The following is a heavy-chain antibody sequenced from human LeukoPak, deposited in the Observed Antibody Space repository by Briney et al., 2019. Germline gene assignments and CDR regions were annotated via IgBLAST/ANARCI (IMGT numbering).Heavy chain of an antibody. Sequence: GGSLRLSCVASGNYWMHWVRQAPGKGLVWVSHINSDGSWTSYADSVKGRFTISKDNAKNTVYLQMNSLRAEDTAVYYCAKTVAGGFLLRFLYFDYWGQGTLVTVSS. V-gene: IGHV3-74*01. CDR3: AKTVAGGFLLRFLYFDY. D-gene: IGHD3-3*01. CDR2: INSDGSWT. CDR1: GNYW. J-gene: IGHJ4*02.